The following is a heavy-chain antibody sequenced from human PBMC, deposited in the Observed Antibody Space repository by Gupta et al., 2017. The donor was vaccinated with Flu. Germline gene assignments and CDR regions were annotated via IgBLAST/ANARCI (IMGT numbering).Heavy chain of an antibody. CDR1: GFTFNNYA. CDR2: IISGGST. CDR3: AKHSYDFLYNWFDP. Sequence: QLLESGGNLAQPGGSLRLSCAASGFTFNNYAMTWVRQAPGKGLEWVSSIISGGSTYYADSVKGRFTISRDNSKNTLFLQMNSLRAEDTAVYYCAKHSYDFLYNWFDPWGQGTLVTVSS. D-gene: IGHD3-3*01. V-gene: IGHV3-23*01. J-gene: IGHJ5*02.